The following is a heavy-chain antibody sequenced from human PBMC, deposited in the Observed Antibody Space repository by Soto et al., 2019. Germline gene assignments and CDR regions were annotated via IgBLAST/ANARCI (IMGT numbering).Heavy chain of an antibody. V-gene: IGHV1-18*01. CDR3: ARVGEPIVLVPAAIFVPTVTTDFDY. D-gene: IGHD2-2*01. J-gene: IGHJ4*02. Sequence: GASVKVSCKASGYTFTSYGISWVRQAPGQGLEWMGWISAYNGNTNYAQKLQGRVTMTTDTSTSTAYMELRSLRSDDTAVYYCARVGEPIVLVPAAIFVPTVTTDFDYWGQGTLVTVSS. CDR2: ISAYNGNT. CDR1: GYTFTSYG.